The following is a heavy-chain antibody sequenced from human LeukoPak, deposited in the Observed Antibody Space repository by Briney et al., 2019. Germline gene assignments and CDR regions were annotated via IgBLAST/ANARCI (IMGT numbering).Heavy chain of an antibody. CDR1: GFTFSTYC. J-gene: IGHJ4*02. CDR3: VRDFRSADY. Sequence: GGSLRLSCAASGFTFSTYCMHWVRQAPGKGPMWVSRICPDGTVTNYADSVKARFIISRDNARNTVYLQMNSLRVEDMAVYYCVRDFRSADYWGQGTLVTVSS. CDR2: ICPDGTVT. V-gene: IGHV3-74*01.